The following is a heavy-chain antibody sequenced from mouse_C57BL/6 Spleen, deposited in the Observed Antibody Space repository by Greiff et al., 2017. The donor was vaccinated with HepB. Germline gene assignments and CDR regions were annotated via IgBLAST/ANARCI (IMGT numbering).Heavy chain of an antibody. CDR1: GYTFTSYG. Sequence: EVQLQQSGAELVRPGSSVKMSCKTSGYTFTSYGINWVKQRPGQGLEWIGYIYIGNGYTEYNEKLKGKATMTSDTSSSTAYMQLISLTSEDSAIYFCARSYYGSSSWYFDVWGTGTTVTVSS. D-gene: IGHD1-1*01. CDR2: IYIGNGYT. CDR3: ARSYYGSSSWYFDV. J-gene: IGHJ1*03. V-gene: IGHV1-58*01.